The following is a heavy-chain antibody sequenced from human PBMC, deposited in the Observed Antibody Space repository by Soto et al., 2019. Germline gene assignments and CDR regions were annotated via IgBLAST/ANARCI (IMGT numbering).Heavy chain of an antibody. CDR3: AKDEKSNYYYYMDV. V-gene: IGHV3-9*01. CDR2: ISWNSDNI. CDR1: GFTFDDYA. Sequence: GGSLRLSCAASGFTFDDYAMHWVRQAPGKGLEWVSGISWNSDNIDYADSVKGRFTISRDNAKNSLYLQINSLRAEDTALYYCAKDEKSNYYYYMDVWGKGTTVTVSS. J-gene: IGHJ6*03.